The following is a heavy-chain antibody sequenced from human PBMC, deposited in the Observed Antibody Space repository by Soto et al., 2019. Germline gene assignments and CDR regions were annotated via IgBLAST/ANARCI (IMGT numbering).Heavy chain of an antibody. CDR3: AIRASYYDSSGYFDY. D-gene: IGHD3-22*01. V-gene: IGHV3-74*01. Sequence: PGGSLRLSCAASGFTFSSYWMHWVRQAPGKGLVWVSRINNDGSITTYADSVKGRFTISRDNAKNTLYLQMNSLRAVDTAVYYCAIRASYYDSSGYFDYWGQGTLVTVSS. CDR2: INNDGSIT. CDR1: GFTFSSYW. J-gene: IGHJ4*02.